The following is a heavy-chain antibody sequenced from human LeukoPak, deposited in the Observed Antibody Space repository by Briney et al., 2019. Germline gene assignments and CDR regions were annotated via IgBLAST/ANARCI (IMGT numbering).Heavy chain of an antibody. V-gene: IGHV4-38-2*02. CDR3: ARDSYGDYGWDAFDI. CDR2: IYHSGST. J-gene: IGHJ3*02. D-gene: IGHD4-17*01. Sequence: KPSETLSLTCTVSGYSISSGYYWGWIRQPPGQGLEWIGSIYHSGSTYYNPSLKSRVTISVDTSKNQFSLKLSSVTAADTAVYYCARDSYGDYGWDAFDIWGQGTMVTVSS. CDR1: GYSISSGYY.